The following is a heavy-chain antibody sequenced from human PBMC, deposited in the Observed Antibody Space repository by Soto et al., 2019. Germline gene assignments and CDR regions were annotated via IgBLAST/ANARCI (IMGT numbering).Heavy chain of an antibody. CDR1: GLTFDDYG. Sequence: GGSLRLSCAASGLTFDDYGMSWVRQSPGKGLDWVSGIYWNGGSTGYADSVKGRFTISRDNAKNSLYLQMNSLRAEDTALYYCARGWYGSGTYSRLGVRYYYYGMDVWGQGTTVTVSS. D-gene: IGHD3-10*01. CDR3: ARGWYGSGTYSRLGVRYYYYGMDV. J-gene: IGHJ6*02. V-gene: IGHV3-20*04. CDR2: IYWNGGST.